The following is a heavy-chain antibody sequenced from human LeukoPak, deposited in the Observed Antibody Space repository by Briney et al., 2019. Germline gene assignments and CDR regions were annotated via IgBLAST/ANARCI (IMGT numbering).Heavy chain of an antibody. D-gene: IGHD3-10*01. CDR1: GFTFDDYA. Sequence: GRSLRLSCAASGFTFDDYAMHWVRQAPGKGLEWVSGISWNSGSIGYGDSVKGRFTISRDNAKNSLYLQMNSLRAEDTALYYCARDAWHYGSGSYYNRNWFDPWGQGTLVTVSS. V-gene: IGHV3-9*01. CDR2: ISWNSGSI. CDR3: ARDAWHYGSGSYYNRNWFDP. J-gene: IGHJ5*02.